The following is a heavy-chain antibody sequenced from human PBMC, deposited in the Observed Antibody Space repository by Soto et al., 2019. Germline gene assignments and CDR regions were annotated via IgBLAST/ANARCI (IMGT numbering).Heavy chain of an antibody. CDR1: GYTFTSYG. CDR3: ARDMLWFGELLSAFDI. V-gene: IGHV1-18*01. J-gene: IGHJ3*02. CDR2: ISAYNGNT. D-gene: IGHD3-10*01. Sequence: GASVKVSCKASGYTFTSYGISWVRQAPGQGLEWMGWISAYNGNTNYAQKLQGRVTMTTDTSTSTAYMELRSLRSDDTAVYYCARDMLWFGELLSAFDIWGQGTMVTVSS.